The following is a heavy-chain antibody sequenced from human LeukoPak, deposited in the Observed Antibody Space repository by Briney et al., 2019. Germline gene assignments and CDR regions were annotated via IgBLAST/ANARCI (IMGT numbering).Heavy chain of an antibody. CDR3: AISSGFDWFRSYYYGMDV. Sequence: KPSETLSLTCTVSGGSISSYYWSWIRQPPGKGLEWIGYIYYSGSTNYNPSLKSRVTISVDTSKNQFSLKLSSATAADTAVYYCAISSGFDWFRSYYYGMDVWGQGTTVTVSS. CDR2: IYYSGST. V-gene: IGHV4-59*01. D-gene: IGHD3-9*01. CDR1: GGSISSYY. J-gene: IGHJ6*02.